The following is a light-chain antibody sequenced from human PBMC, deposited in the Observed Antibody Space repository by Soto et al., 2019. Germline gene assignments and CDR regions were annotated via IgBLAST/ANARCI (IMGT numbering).Light chain of an antibody. CDR2: GAS. Sequence: ENVLTQSPGTLSLSPGERATLSCRASQSVSSSHLAWYQQKPGQAPRLLMYGASSRATGIPDRFSGGGSGADFTLTIGRLEPEDFGVYYCQQYHNSILMFGQGTKVEIK. CDR1: QSVSSSH. CDR3: QQYHNSILM. V-gene: IGKV3-20*01. J-gene: IGKJ1*01.